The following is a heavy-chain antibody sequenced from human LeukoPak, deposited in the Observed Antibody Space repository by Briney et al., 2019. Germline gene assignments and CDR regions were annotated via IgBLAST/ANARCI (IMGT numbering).Heavy chain of an antibody. Sequence: PGRSLRLSCAASGLTFSDYYMSWIRQAPGKGLEWVSYISSSGSTIYYADSVEGRFTISRDNAKNSLYLQMNSLRAEDTAVYYCAREEKYYFDYWGQGTLVTVSS. J-gene: IGHJ4*02. CDR2: ISSSGSTI. V-gene: IGHV3-11*04. CDR3: AREEKYYFDY. CDR1: GLTFSDYY.